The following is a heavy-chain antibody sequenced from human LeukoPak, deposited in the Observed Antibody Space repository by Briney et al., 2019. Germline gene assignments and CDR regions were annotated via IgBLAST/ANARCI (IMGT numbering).Heavy chain of an antibody. CDR2: IYYSGST. J-gene: IGHJ4*02. Sequence: PSETLSLTCTVSGASISSYYWSWIRQPPGKGLEWIGHIYYSGSTNYNPSLKGRVTISVDTSKNQFSLKLSSVTAADTAVYYCARGNYYDITGVFDYWGQGTLVTVSS. D-gene: IGHD3-22*01. CDR1: GASISSYY. V-gene: IGHV4-59*01. CDR3: ARGNYYDITGVFDY.